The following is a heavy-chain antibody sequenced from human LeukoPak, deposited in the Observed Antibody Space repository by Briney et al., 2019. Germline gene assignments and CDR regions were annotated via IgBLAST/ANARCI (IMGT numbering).Heavy chain of an antibody. J-gene: IGHJ3*02. CDR1: GFTFRTYA. V-gene: IGHV3-23*01. CDR2: FGGSRGST. CDR3: ASRPNSGSYYGVLGI. Sequence: GGSLRLSCAASGFTFRTYAMSWVRQAPGKGLEWGSGFGGSRGSTYYADSVKGRFTISRDISKNTPYLQMNSLRAEDTAVYYCASRPNSGSYYGVLGIWGQGTMVTVSS. D-gene: IGHD1-26*01.